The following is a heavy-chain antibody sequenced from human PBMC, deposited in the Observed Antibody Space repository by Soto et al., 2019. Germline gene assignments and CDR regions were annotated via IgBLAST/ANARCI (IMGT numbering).Heavy chain of an antibody. D-gene: IGHD1-1*01. V-gene: IGHV3-66*01. J-gene: IGHJ4*02. CDR2: IYSGGAT. Sequence: EVQLVESGGGLVQPGGSLRLSCAASGFTVSNNYLRWVRQAPGKGLEWVSLIYSGGATYYADSVKGRYTISRDHSKNTLDLQMKILRAENTAVDYCARDGTYNWVGGQGTLVTVS. CDR3: ARDGTYNWV. CDR1: GFTVSNNY.